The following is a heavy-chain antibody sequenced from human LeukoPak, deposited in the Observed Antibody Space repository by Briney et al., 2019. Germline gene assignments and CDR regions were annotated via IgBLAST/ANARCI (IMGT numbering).Heavy chain of an antibody. V-gene: IGHV4-34*01. J-gene: IGHJ5*02. CDR2: INHSGST. D-gene: IGHD1-26*01. Sequence: SETLSLTCAVYGGSFSGYYWSWIRQPPGKGLEWIGEINHSGSTNYNPPLKSRVTISVDTSKNQFSLKLSSVTAADTAVYYCARHEYSGSYYGLSWFDPWGQGTLVTVSS. CDR3: ARHEYSGSYYGLSWFDP. CDR1: GGSFSGYY.